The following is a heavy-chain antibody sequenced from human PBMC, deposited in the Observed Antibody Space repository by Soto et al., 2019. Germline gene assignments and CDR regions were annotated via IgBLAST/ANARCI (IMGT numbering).Heavy chain of an antibody. CDR2: ISGSGGST. CDR1: GFTFSSYA. Sequence: GGSLRLSCAASGFTFSSYAMSWVRQAPGKGLEWVSAISGSGGSTYYADSVKGRFTISRDNSKNTLYLQMNSLRVEDTAVYYCATRDYGSGELYFDYWGQGTLVTVSS. CDR3: ATRDYGSGELYFDY. J-gene: IGHJ4*02. D-gene: IGHD3-10*01. V-gene: IGHV3-23*01.